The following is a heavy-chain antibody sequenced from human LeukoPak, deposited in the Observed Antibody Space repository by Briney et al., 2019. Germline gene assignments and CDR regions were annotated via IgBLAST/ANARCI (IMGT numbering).Heavy chain of an antibody. CDR1: GFTFSGYG. D-gene: IGHD6-13*01. J-gene: IGHJ4*02. V-gene: IGHV3-64*01. Sequence: GGSLRLSCAASGFTFSGYGMHWVRQAPGKGLGYVSGIRSNGGSTYYANSVKGRFTISRDNSKNTLYLQMASLRIDDMAVYYCTRGGEAAGDYWGQGALVTVSS. CDR3: TRGGEAAGDY. CDR2: IRSNGGST.